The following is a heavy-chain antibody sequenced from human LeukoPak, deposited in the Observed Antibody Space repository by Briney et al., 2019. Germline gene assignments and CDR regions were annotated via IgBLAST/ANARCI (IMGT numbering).Heavy chain of an antibody. Sequence: GGSLRLSCAASGFTFSSYAMSWVRQAPGKGLEWVSAISGSGGSTYYAGSVKGRFTISRDNSKNTLYLQMNSLRAEDTAVYYCAKGITMIVVVIFDYWGQGTLVTVSS. J-gene: IGHJ4*02. CDR1: GFTFSSYA. CDR3: AKGITMIVVVIFDY. V-gene: IGHV3-23*01. D-gene: IGHD3-22*01. CDR2: ISGSGGST.